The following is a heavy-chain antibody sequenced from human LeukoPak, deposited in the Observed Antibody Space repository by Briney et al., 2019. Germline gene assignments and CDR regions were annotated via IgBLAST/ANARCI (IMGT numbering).Heavy chain of an antibody. CDR2: MSPNSGDT. CDR1: GYTFTSYD. V-gene: IGHV1-8*01. Sequence: ASVKVSCKASGYTFTSYDFNWVRQATGQRPEWMGWMSPNSGDTGYAQKFQDRVTMTRNTSISTAYMELSSLRSDDTAVYYCARSGFITMSALDAFDIWGQGTMVTVSS. J-gene: IGHJ3*02. CDR3: ARSGFITMSALDAFDI. D-gene: IGHD3-22*01.